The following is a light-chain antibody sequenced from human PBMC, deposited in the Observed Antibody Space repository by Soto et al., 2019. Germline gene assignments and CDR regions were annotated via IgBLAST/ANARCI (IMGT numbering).Light chain of an antibody. CDR3: QQSYSNPRT. CDR2: AAS. J-gene: IGKJ1*01. Sequence: DIQMTQSPSSLSASVGDRVTITCRASQSIGTDLNWYQQKPGKAPKLLISAASSLQSGVPSRFSASGSGTDFTLTISSLQREDFATYYSQQSYSNPRTFGQGTQVEIK. CDR1: QSIGTD. V-gene: IGKV1-39*01.